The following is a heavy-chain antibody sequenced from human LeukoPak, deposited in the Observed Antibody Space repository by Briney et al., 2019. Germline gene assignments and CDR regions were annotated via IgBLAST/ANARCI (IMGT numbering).Heavy chain of an antibody. CDR2: INQDGSEK. V-gene: IGHV3-7*03. J-gene: IGHJ4*02. CDR3: ARGGGWYSDY. D-gene: IGHD6-19*01. Sequence: GGSLRLSCAASGFTFSSYWMNWLRQAPGKGLEWVSNINQDGSEKCYVDSVKGRFTISRDNVKNSLYLQMNSLRAEDTAVYYCARGGGWYSDYWGQGTLVTVSS. CDR1: GFTFSSYW.